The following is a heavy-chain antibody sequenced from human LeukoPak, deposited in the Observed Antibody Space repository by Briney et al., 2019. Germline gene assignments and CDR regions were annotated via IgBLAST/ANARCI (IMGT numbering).Heavy chain of an antibody. CDR1: GGSISSSNW. J-gene: IGHJ4*02. Sequence: PSETLSLTCAVSGGSISSSNWWSWVRQPPGKGLEWIGEIYHSGSTNYNPSLKSRVTISVAKSKNQFSLKLSSVTAADTAVYYCARGTMVRGVVDYWGQGTLVTVSS. CDR2: IYHSGST. V-gene: IGHV4-4*02. CDR3: ARGTMVRGVVDY. D-gene: IGHD3-10*01.